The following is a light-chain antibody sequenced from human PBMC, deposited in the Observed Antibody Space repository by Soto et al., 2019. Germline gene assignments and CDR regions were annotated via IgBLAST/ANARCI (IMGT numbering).Light chain of an antibody. J-gene: IGKJ1*01. Sequence: DIQMTQSPSTLSGSVGDRVTITCRASQSISRWLAWYQQKPGKAPNLLIYDASTLESGVPSRFSGSGSGAEFTLTISSLQPDDFATYYCQQYNTYSPWTFGQGTKVDIK. CDR3: QQYNTYSPWT. V-gene: IGKV1-5*01. CDR1: QSISRW. CDR2: DAS.